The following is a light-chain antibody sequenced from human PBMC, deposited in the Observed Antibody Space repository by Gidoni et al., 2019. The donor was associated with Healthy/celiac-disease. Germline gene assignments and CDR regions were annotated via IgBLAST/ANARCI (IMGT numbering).Light chain of an antibody. V-gene: IGKV1-5*03. CDR2: KAS. J-gene: IGKJ1*01. Sequence: DIPLPQSPSTLSASVGDRVTITCRASQSISSWLAWYQQKQGKAPKLLIYKASSLESGVPSMFSGSGSGTEFTLTISSLQPDDFATYYCHRMPWTFGQGTKVEIK. CDR1: QSISSW. CDR3: HRMPWT.